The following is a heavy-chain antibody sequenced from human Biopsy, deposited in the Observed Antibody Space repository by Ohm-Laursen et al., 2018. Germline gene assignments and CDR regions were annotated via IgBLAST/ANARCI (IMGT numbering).Heavy chain of an antibody. Sequence: GTLSLTCTVSGGSISSDYWSWIRQTPGKGLEGIGHVYYSGNTNYNPSPKSRVTISVDTSKNQFSLRLNSVTAADTAVYYCARATNSTGWPYYYFYGMDVWGQGTTVTVSS. J-gene: IGHJ6*02. V-gene: IGHV4-59*01. CDR2: VYYSGNT. D-gene: IGHD2/OR15-2a*01. CDR3: ARATNSTGWPYYYFYGMDV. CDR1: GGSISSDY.